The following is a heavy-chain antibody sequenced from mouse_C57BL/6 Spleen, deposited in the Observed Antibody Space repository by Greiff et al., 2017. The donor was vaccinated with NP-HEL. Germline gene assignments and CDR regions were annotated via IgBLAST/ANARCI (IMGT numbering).Heavy chain of an antibody. V-gene: IGHV5-9-1*02. CDR3: TSYYYGSSFDY. J-gene: IGHJ2*01. CDR2: ISSGGDYI. CDR1: GFTFSSYA. D-gene: IGHD1-1*01. Sequence: EVQVVESGEGLVKPGGSLKLSCAASGFTFSSYAMSWVRQTPEKRLEWVAYISSGGDYIYYADTVKGRFTISRDNARNTLYLQMSSLKSEDTAMYYCTSYYYGSSFDYWGQGTTLTVSS.